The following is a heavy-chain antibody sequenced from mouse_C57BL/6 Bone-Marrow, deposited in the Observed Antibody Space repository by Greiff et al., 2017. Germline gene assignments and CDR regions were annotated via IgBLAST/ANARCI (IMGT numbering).Heavy chain of an antibody. Sequence: QVQLKQSGAELVRPGTSVTVSCKASGYAFTNYLIEWVKQRPGQGLEWIGVINPGSGGTNYNEKFKGKATLTADTSSSTAYMQLSSLTSEDSAVYFCAGDSDYSGYFDYWGQGTTLTVSS. CDR3: AGDSDYSGYFDY. D-gene: IGHD2-5*01. CDR1: GYAFTNYL. CDR2: INPGSGGT. V-gene: IGHV1-54*01. J-gene: IGHJ2*01.